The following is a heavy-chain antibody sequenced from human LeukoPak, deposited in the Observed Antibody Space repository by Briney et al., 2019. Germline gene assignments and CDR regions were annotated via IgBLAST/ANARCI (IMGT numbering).Heavy chain of an antibody. Sequence: SEALSLTCTVSGGSISSGGYYWSCIRQHPGKDLEWIVYIYYSGSPYYNPSLRNRVTISLDTSKNQFSLKLSSVTAADTAVYYCARDRKGYPLDYWGQGTLVTVSS. CDR3: ARDRKGYPLDY. CDR1: GGSISSGGYY. V-gene: IGHV4-31*03. CDR2: IYYSGSP. D-gene: IGHD6-13*01. J-gene: IGHJ4*02.